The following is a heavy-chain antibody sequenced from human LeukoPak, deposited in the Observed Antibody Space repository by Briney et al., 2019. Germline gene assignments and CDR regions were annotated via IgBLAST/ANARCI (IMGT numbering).Heavy chain of an antibody. CDR1: GYSVSASYY. V-gene: IGHV4-38-2*02. CDR3: TREQAGTIVDD. Sequence: SETLSLTCAVSGYSVSASYYWGWIRQSPGKGLEWIGSISHRGTTYHNPSLKSRIIISLDTSKNQFSLSLTSVTAADTATYYCTREQAGTIVDDWGQGTLVTVSS. D-gene: IGHD1-1*01. CDR2: ISHRGTT. J-gene: IGHJ4*02.